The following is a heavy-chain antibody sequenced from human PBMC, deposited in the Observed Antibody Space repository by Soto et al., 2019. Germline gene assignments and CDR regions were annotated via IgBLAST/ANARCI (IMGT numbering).Heavy chain of an antibody. CDR1: EYSFTSYC. V-gene: IGHV5-51*01. D-gene: IGHD2-15*01. CDR3: ARRTECSGDRCSFDY. CDR2: IYPADSDT. Sequence: GESLKISCKGAEYSFTSYCIRWVRQMPGKGLEWMGIIYPADSDTRYSPSFQGQVTMSADKSISTAYLQWSSLKASDTAMYYCARRTECSGDRCSFDYWGQGTLVTVSS. J-gene: IGHJ4*02.